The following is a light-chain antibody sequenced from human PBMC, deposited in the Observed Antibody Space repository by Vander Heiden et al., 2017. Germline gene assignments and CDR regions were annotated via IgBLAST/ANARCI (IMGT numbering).Light chain of an antibody. CDR2: WAS. CDR3: QQYYSTPPT. V-gene: IGKV4-1*01. Sequence: DLVMTHSPHSLAVTLGEVAIIHCASSQSVLYSSNNKNYLAWYQQKPGQPPKLLIYWASTRESGVPDRFSGSGSGTDFTLTISSLQAEDVAVYYCQQYYSTPPTFGQGTKVEIK. J-gene: IGKJ1*01. CDR1: QSVLYSSNNKNY.